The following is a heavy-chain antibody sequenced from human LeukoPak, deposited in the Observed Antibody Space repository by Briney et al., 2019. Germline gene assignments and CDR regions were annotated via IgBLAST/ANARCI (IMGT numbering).Heavy chain of an antibody. D-gene: IGHD1-26*01. CDR2: ISAYNGHT. CDR1: GYPFSSYG. CDR3: ASGAYYPFDF. V-gene: IGHV1-18*01. Sequence: GASVKVSCKGSGYPFSSYGITWVRQAPGQGLEWVGWISAYNGHTQYGQNVQGRVTMTTETSTTTAYLEQRNLTSDDTAVYFCASGAYYPFDFWGQGTLVTVSS. J-gene: IGHJ4*02.